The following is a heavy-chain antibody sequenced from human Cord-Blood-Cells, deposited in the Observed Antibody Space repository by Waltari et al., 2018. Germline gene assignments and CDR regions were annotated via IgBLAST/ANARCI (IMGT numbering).Heavy chain of an antibody. CDR1: GGTFSSYA. V-gene: IGHV1-69*12. J-gene: IGHJ3*02. Sequence: QVQLVQSGAEVKKPGSSVKVSCKASGGTFSSYAISWVRPDPGQGLEWMGGIIPIFGTANYAQKFQGRVTITADESTSTAYMELSSLRSEDTAVYYCATLMGYSSSWYGAFDIWGQGTMVTVSS. CDR3: ATLMGYSSSWYGAFDI. CDR2: IIPIFGTA. D-gene: IGHD6-13*01.